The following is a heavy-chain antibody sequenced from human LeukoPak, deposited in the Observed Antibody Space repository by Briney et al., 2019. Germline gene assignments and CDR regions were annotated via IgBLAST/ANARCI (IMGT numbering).Heavy chain of an antibody. CDR2: IIPVFGIP. V-gene: IGHV1-69*13. J-gene: IGHJ4*02. D-gene: IGHD3-16*02. CDR1: GDTFNRYA. Sequence: SVKVSCKASGDTFNRYAITWVRQAPGQGLEWMGGIIPVFGIPKYAQKFQGRVTITADESTSTGYMEMTSLKFEDTAVYYCARSSQPARHTFSDYWGQGTLVTVSS. CDR3: ARSSQPARHTFSDY.